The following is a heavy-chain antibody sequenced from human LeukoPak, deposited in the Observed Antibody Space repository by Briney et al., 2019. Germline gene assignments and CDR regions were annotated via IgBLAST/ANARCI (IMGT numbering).Heavy chain of an antibody. CDR3: ARGGMTTIPADLNWFDP. J-gene: IGHJ5*02. V-gene: IGHV4-30-2*01. CDR2: IYHSGST. Sequence: PSQTLSLTYAVSGGSISSGGYSWSWIRQPPGKGLEWIGYIYHSGSTYYNPSLKSRVTISVDRSKNQFSLKLSSVTAADTAVYYCARGGMTTIPADLNWFDPWGQGTLVTVSS. CDR1: GGSISSGGYS. D-gene: IGHD5-24*01.